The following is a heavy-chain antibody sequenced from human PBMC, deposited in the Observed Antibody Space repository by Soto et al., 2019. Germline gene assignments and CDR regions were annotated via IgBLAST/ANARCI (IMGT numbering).Heavy chain of an antibody. CDR1: GFTFSSYG. Sequence: QVQLVESGGGVVQPGRSLRLSCAASGFTFSSYGMHWVRQAPGKGLEWVAVISYDGSNKYYADSVKGRFTISRDNSKNTLYLQMNSLRAEDTAVYYCAPWFGAFDYLGQGTLVTVSS. CDR2: ISYDGSNK. V-gene: IGHV3-30*03. D-gene: IGHD3-10*01. J-gene: IGHJ4*02. CDR3: APWFGAFDY.